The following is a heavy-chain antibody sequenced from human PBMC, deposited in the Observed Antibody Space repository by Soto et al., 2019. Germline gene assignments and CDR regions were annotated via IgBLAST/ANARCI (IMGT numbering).Heavy chain of an antibody. CDR1: GFSLRTSGLG. Sequence: GPTLVNPTQNLTLTCTFSGFSLRTSGLGVGWIRQPPGEALEWLALIYWDADKRYSPSLKTRLTITRDTSKNQVVLTMTNMDPVDTATYYCAHITTAYSPYDRNWFDPWGQGTLVTVSS. CDR2: IYWDADK. D-gene: IGHD2-21*01. V-gene: IGHV2-5*02. J-gene: IGHJ5*02. CDR3: AHITTAYSPYDRNWFDP.